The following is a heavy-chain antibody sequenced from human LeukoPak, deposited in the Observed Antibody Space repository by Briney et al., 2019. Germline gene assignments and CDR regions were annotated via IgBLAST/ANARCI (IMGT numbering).Heavy chain of an antibody. Sequence: SVKVSCKASGGTFSSYAISWVRQAPGQGLEWMGGIIPIFGTANYAQKFQGRVTITADESTSTAYMELSSLRSEDTAVYYCARDSMKYSSSSPFDYWGQGTLVTVSS. V-gene: IGHV1-69*13. CDR2: IIPIFGTA. CDR1: GGTFSSYA. CDR3: ARDSMKYSSSSPFDY. D-gene: IGHD6-6*01. J-gene: IGHJ4*02.